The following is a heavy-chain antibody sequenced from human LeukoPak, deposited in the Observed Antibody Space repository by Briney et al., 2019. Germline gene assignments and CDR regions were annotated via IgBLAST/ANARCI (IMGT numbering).Heavy chain of an antibody. Sequence: SETLSLTCTVSGGSISSYYWSWIRQPPGKGPEWIGSIYYSGSTYYNPSLKSRVTISVDTSKNQFSLKLSSVTAAETAVYYCARLRNYYDSSGYYEYYFDYWGQGTLVTVSS. CDR2: IYYSGST. CDR1: GGSISSYY. V-gene: IGHV4-59*05. D-gene: IGHD3-22*01. CDR3: ARLRNYYDSSGYYEYYFDY. J-gene: IGHJ4*02.